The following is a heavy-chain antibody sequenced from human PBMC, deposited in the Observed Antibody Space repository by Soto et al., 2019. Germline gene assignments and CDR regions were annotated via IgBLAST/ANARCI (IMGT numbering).Heavy chain of an antibody. Sequence: VGSLRLSCAASGFTFSSYEMNWVRQAPGKGLEWVSYISSSGSTIYYADSVKGRFTISRDNAKNSLYLQMSSLRAEDTAVYYCARDLPYYDILTGYPRYYYGMDVCGQRTTVTVSS. CDR2: ISSSGSTI. V-gene: IGHV3-48*03. CDR1: GFTFSSYE. J-gene: IGHJ6*02. D-gene: IGHD3-9*01. CDR3: ARDLPYYDILTGYPRYYYGMDV.